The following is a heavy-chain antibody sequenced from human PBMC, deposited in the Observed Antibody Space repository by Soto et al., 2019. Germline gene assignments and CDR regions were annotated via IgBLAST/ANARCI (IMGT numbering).Heavy chain of an antibody. J-gene: IGHJ4*02. CDR1: GGSISSYY. CDR2: IYYSGST. CDR3: AGRDGYAFDY. D-gene: IGHD5-12*01. V-gene: IGHV4-59*01. Sequence: TSETLSLTCTVSGGSISSYYWSGIRQPPGKGLEWIGYIYYSGSTNYNPSLKSRVTISVDTSKNQFSLKLSSVTAADTAVYYCAGRDGYAFDYWGQGTLVTVSS.